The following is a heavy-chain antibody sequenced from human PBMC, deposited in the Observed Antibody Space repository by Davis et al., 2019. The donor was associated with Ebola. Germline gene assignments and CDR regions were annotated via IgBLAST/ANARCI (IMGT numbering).Heavy chain of an antibody. CDR2: IYSGGST. D-gene: IGHD3-10*01. Sequence: GGSLRLSCAASGFTFSSYWMSWVRQAPGKGLEWVSVIYSGGSTYYADSVKGRFTISRDNSKNTLYLQMNSLRAEDTAVYYCARVVVRGVIVDAFDIWGQGTMVTVSS. CDR1: GFTFSSYW. CDR3: ARVVVRGVIVDAFDI. J-gene: IGHJ3*02. V-gene: IGHV3-53*01.